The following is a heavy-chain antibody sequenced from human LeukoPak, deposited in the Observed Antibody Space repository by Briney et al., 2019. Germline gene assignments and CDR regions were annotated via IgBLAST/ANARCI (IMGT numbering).Heavy chain of an antibody. CDR3: AKDHGHGNSPRQL. CDR1: GFTFSYSA. Sequence: EGSLRLSCASSGFTFSYSAMYWVRQAPGKGLEWVSLISGDGDSKYYAVAVQGRFTVSRDNSKNSLYLQMNSLRTEDTALYYCAKDHGHGNSPRQLWGGGTLDCVSS. J-gene: IGHJ2*01. V-gene: IGHV3-43*02. D-gene: IGHD2/OR15-2a*01. CDR2: ISGDGDSK.